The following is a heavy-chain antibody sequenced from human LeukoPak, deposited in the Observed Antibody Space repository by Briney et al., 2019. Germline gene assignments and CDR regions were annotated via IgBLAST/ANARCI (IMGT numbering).Heavy chain of an antibody. D-gene: IGHD2-15*01. CDR3: ARDRIVVPGLGIAYYYYYMDV. V-gene: IGHV1-18*01. CDR2: ISAYNGNT. J-gene: IGHJ6*03. CDR1: GYTFTSYG. Sequence: GASVKVSCKASGYTFTSYGISWVRQAPGQGLEWMGWISAYNGNTNYAQKLQGRVTMTTDTSTSTAYMELRSLRSDDTAVYYCARDRIVVPGLGIAYYYYYMDVWGKGTTVTVSS.